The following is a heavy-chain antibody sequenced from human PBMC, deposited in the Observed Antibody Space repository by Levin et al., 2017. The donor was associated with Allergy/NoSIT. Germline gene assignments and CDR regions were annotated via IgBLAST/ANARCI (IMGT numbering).Heavy chain of an antibody. CDR3: ARDPGSGSYPIDS. D-gene: IGHD1-26*01. Sequence: GGSLRLSCAASGFTFSSYWMHWVRQVPGKGLVWVSRINSDGRSTSYADPVKGRFTISRDNAKNTLYLQMNSLRVEDTAVYYCARDPGSGSYPIDSWGQGTLVTVSS. V-gene: IGHV3-74*01. CDR1: GFTFSSYW. J-gene: IGHJ4*02. CDR2: INSDGRST.